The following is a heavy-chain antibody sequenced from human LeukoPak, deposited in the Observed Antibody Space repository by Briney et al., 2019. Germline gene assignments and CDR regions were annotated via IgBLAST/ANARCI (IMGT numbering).Heavy chain of an antibody. CDR3: VKVAVAGKVSFDY. D-gene: IGHD6-19*01. J-gene: IGHJ4*02. Sequence: GGSLRLSCSASGFTFSSYAMHWVRRAPGKGLEYVSAISSNGGSTYYADSVKGRFTISRDNSKNTLYLQMSSLRAEDTAVYYCVKVAVAGKVSFDYWGQATLVTVSS. V-gene: IGHV3-64D*06. CDR1: GFTFSSYA. CDR2: ISSNGGST.